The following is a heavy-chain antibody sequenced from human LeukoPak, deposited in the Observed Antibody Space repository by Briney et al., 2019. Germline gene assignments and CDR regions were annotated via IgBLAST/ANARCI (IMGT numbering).Heavy chain of an antibody. V-gene: IGHV1-69*04. CDR2: IIPILGIA. D-gene: IGHD2-21*02. CDR3: ALFVCGGDCYYYFDY. Sequence: SVKVSCKASGGTFSSYAISWVRQAPGQGLEWMGRIIPILGIANYAQKFQGRVTITADKSTSTAYMELSSLRSEDTAVYYCALFVCGGDCYYYFDYWGQGTLVTVSS. CDR1: GGTFSSYA. J-gene: IGHJ4*02.